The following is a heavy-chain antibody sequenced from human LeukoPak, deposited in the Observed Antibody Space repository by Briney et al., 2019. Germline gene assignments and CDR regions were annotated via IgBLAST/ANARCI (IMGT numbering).Heavy chain of an antibody. Sequence: GGSLRLSCAASGFTFSSYEMNWVRQAPGKRLEWVTYISSSGSTIYYADSVKGRFTISRDNAKNSLYLQMNSLRAEDTAVYYCASTHDYGDAFDIWGQGTMVTVSS. CDR3: ASTHDYGDAFDI. CDR1: GFTFSSYE. V-gene: IGHV3-48*03. D-gene: IGHD4-17*01. CDR2: ISSSGSTI. J-gene: IGHJ3*02.